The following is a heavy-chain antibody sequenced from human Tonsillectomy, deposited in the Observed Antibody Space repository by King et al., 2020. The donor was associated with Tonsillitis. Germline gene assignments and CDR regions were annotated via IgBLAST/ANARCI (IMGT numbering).Heavy chain of an antibody. CDR3: ARASAFDTAIEYFQH. J-gene: IGHJ1*01. D-gene: IGHD5-18*01. V-gene: IGHV1-2*04. CDR2: INPNSGGT. Sequence: QLVQSGAEVKKPGASVKVSCKASGYTFTGYYMHWVRQAPGQGLEWMGWINPNSGGTNYAQKFQGWVTMTRDTSISTAYMELSRLRSDDTAVYYCARASAFDTAIEYFQHWGQGTLVTVSS. CDR1: GYTFTGYY.